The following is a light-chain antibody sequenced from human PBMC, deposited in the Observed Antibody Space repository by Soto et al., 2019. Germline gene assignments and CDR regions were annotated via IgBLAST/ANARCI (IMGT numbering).Light chain of an antibody. CDR3: TAWDVSLNAWL. V-gene: IGLV1-44*01. J-gene: IGLJ3*02. CDR1: TSNIEENS. CDR2: DDY. Sequence: QTVVTQPPSASGTPGQRVTISCSGSTSNIEENSVTWYQRLPGTAPKVLIYDDYQRPSGVPDRFSGSKSGTSASLAISDLQSEDEGDYYCTAWDVSLNAWLFGGGTKLTVL.